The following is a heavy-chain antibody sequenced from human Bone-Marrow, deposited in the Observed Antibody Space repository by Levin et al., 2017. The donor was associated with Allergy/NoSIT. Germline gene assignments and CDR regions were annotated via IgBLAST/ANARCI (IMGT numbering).Heavy chain of an antibody. Sequence: PGGSLRLSCVVSGFTSYDHAMHWVRQAPGKGLEWVSGIMWKSGGAGYADSVRGRFTISRDDAKKSLYLQMNSLRSEDTALYYCVKDQRPGGADVWGQGTTVIVSS. J-gene: IGHJ6*02. CDR2: IMWKSGGA. V-gene: IGHV3-9*02. CDR1: GFTSYDHA. CDR3: VKDQRPGGADV. D-gene: IGHD2-2*01.